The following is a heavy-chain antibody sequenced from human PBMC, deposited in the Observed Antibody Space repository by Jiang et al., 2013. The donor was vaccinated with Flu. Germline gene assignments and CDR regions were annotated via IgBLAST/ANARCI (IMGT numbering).Heavy chain of an antibody. D-gene: IGHD6-19*01. J-gene: IGHJ4*02. V-gene: IGHV3-64*01. CDR2: ISSNGGST. CDR3: ARVSRAVAGNDY. CDR1: GFTFSIYA. Sequence: VQLLESGGGLVQPGGSLRLSCAASGFTFSIYAMHWVRQAPGKGLEYVSAISSNGGSTYYANSVKGRFTISRDNSKNTLYLQMGSLRAEDMAVYYCARVSRAVAGNDYWGQGTLVTVSS.